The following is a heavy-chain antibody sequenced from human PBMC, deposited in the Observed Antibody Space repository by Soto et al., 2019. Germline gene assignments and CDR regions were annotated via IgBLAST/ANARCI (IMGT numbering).Heavy chain of an antibody. D-gene: IGHD3-10*01. V-gene: IGHV1-18*01. Sequence: ASVKVSCKASGYTFTNYGISWVRLAPGQGLEWMGWISAYNGNTNYAQKLQGRVTMTTDTSTSSAYMELRSLRSDDTAVYYCARDSVLVGGVGPETVYYSLAVRGKGTTVTVSS. CDR1: GYTFTNYG. J-gene: IGHJ6*03. CDR2: ISAYNGNT. CDR3: ARDSVLVGGVGPETVYYSLAV.